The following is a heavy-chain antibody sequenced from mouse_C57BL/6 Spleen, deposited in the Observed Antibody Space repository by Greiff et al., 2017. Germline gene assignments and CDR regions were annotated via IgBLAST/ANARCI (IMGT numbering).Heavy chain of an antibody. D-gene: IGHD2-10*02. V-gene: IGHV1-72*01. Sequence: QVQLQQSGAELVKPGASVTLSCKASGYTFTSYWMHWVKQRPGRGLEWIGRIDPNSGGTKYNEKFKSKATLTVDKTSSTAYMQLSSLTSEDSAVYYCARRRYGNYDYAMDYWGQGTSGTVSS. CDR3: ARRRYGNYDYAMDY. CDR1: GYTFTSYW. J-gene: IGHJ4*01. CDR2: IDPNSGGT.